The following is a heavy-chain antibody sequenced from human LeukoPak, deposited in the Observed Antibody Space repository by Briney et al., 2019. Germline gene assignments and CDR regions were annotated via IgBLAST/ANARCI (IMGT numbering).Heavy chain of an antibody. V-gene: IGHV4-39*01. CDR1: GGSISSSSYY. D-gene: IGHD3-22*01. CDR3: ARSYDSSGRDY. Sequence: SETLSLTCTVSGGSISSSSYYWGWVRQPPGEGLEWIGNIYYSGSTYYNPSLKSRVTISVDTSKNQFSLKLSSVTAADTAVYYCARSYDSSGRDYWGQGTLVTVSS. CDR2: IYYSGST. J-gene: IGHJ4*02.